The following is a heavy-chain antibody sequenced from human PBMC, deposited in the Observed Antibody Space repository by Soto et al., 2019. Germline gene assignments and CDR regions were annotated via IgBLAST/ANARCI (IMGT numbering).Heavy chain of an antibody. CDR1: GFTFSNAW. Sequence: GGSLRLSCAASGFTFSNAWMSWVRQAPGKGLEWVGRIKSKTDGGTTDYAAPVKGRVTISRDDSKNMLYLQMNSLTTEDTAVYYCATALQQLIFYAFDIWGQGTMVTVSS. V-gene: IGHV3-15*01. CDR3: ATALQQLIFYAFDI. J-gene: IGHJ3*02. CDR2: IKSKTDGGTT. D-gene: IGHD6-13*01.